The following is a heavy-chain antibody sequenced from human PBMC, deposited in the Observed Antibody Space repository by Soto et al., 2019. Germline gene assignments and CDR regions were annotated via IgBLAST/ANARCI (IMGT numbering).Heavy chain of an antibody. J-gene: IGHJ4*02. CDR2: ISYDGSNK. Sequence: QVQLVESGGGVVQPGRSLRLSCAASGFTFSSYAMHWVRQAPGKGLEWVAVISYDGSNKYYADSVKGRFTISRDNSKNTLYLQMNSLRAEDTAVYYCARYQGSSSSLDYWGQGTLVTVSS. D-gene: IGHD6-13*01. V-gene: IGHV3-30-3*01. CDR1: GFTFSSYA. CDR3: ARYQGSSSSLDY.